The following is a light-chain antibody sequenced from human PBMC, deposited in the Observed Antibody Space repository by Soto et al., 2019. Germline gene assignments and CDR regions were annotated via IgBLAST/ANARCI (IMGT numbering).Light chain of an antibody. Sequence: EIVLTQSPATLSLSPGERATLSCRASQSVTTFLAWYQQKSGQAPRLLISDASNRATGIPARFSGSGSGTDFTITISSLEPEDSAVYYCQQRSSWWTVGQGTKVEIK. CDR3: QQRSSWWT. CDR1: QSVTTF. CDR2: DAS. J-gene: IGKJ1*01. V-gene: IGKV3-11*01.